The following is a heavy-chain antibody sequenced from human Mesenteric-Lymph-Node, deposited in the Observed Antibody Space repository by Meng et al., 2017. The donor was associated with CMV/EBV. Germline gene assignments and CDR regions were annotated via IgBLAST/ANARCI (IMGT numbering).Heavy chain of an antibody. V-gene: IGHV1-8*02. CDR3: ATGRSLALFWSGYSHSFDY. CDR2: MNPNSGNT. Sequence: ASVKVSCKASGYTFTSYDINWVRQATGQGLEWMGWMNPNSGNTGYAQKFQGRVTMTRNTSITTVYMELSSLRSEDTAVYYCATGRSLALFWSGYSHSFDYWGQGTLVTVSS. J-gene: IGHJ4*02. CDR1: GYTFTSYD. D-gene: IGHD3-3*01.